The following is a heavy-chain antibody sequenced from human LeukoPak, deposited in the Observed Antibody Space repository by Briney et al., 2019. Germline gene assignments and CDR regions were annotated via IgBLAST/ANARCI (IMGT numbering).Heavy chain of an antibody. V-gene: IGHV1-8*01. CDR3: ARRGITIFGVVPSYGMDV. D-gene: IGHD3-3*01. CDR2: MNPNSGNT. CDR1: GYTFTSYD. J-gene: IGHJ6*02. Sequence: GASVKVSCKASGYTFTSYDINWVRQATGQGLEWMGWMNPNSGNTGYAQKFQDRVTMTRNTSISTAYMELSSLRSEDTAVYYCARRGITIFGVVPSYGMDVWGQGTTVTVSS.